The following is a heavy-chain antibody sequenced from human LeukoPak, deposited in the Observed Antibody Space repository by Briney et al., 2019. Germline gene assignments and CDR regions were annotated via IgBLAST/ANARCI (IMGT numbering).Heavy chain of an antibody. CDR1: GYTFTSYG. Sequence: ASVKVSCKASGYTFTSYGISWVRQAPGQGLEWMGWISAYNGNTNYAQKLQGRVTMTTDTSTSTAYMELRSLRSDDTAVYYCARIEFRFGVVIRFDYWGQGTPVTVSS. J-gene: IGHJ4*02. CDR2: ISAYNGNT. V-gene: IGHV1-18*01. D-gene: IGHD3-3*01. CDR3: ARIEFRFGVVIRFDY.